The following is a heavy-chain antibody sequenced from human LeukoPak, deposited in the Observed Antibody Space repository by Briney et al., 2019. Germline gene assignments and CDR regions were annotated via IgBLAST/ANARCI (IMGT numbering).Heavy chain of an antibody. J-gene: IGHJ4*02. CDR2: IWPSGST. V-gene: IGHV4-30-2*06. D-gene: IGHD1-26*01. CDR1: GGSISSGPYF. CDR3: TRRSGSYVDY. Sequence: SETLSLTCSVSGGSISSGPYFWSWIRQSPGQGLEWIGYIWPSGSTNYNPSLSGRVAISLDKSRNHFTLMVTAVTAADTAVYYCTRRSGSYVDYWGQGTLVTVSS.